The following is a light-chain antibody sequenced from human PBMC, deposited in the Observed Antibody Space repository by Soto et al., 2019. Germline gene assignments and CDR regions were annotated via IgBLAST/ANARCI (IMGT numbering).Light chain of an antibody. CDR3: QSSDSRLSGSDV. Sequence: QSVLTQPPSVAGAPGQSVTSSCTWISSKIGAGYHVHWYQQLPGAAPKLLIFGDSNRPSGVPDRFSGSKSGTSASLAITGLQADDEADYYCQSSDSRLSGSDVFGTGTKVTVL. V-gene: IGLV1-40*01. CDR1: SSKIGAGYH. J-gene: IGLJ1*01. CDR2: GDS.